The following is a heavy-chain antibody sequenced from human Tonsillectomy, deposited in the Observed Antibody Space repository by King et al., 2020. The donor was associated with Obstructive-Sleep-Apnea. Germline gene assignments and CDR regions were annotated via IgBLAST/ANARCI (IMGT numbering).Heavy chain of an antibody. D-gene: IGHD3-10*01. J-gene: IGHJ5*02. CDR3: AKDLDGSGSYYNWFDP. CDR2: ISGSGGST. Sequence: VQLVESGGGLVQPGGSLRLSCAASGFTFSSYAMSWVRQAPGKGLEWVSAISGSGGSTYYADSVKGRFTISRDNSKNTRYLQMNSLRAEDTAVYYCAKDLDGSGSYYNWFDPWGQGTLVTVSS. CDR1: GFTFSSYA. V-gene: IGHV3-23*04.